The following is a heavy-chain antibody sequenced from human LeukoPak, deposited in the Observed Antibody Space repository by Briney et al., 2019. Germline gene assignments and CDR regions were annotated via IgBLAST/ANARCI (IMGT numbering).Heavy chain of an antibody. D-gene: IGHD6-19*01. V-gene: IGHV4-34*01. J-gene: IGHJ4*02. CDR1: GGSFSGYY. Sequence: SETLSLTCAVYGGSFSGYYWRWIRQHPGKGLEGIGEINHSGSTNYNPSLTRRVNITLDTSKTQFSLNLSSVTAADTAVYYCARIRRYSSGWYVGYWGQGTLVTASS. CDR2: INHSGST. CDR3: ARIRRYSSGWYVGY.